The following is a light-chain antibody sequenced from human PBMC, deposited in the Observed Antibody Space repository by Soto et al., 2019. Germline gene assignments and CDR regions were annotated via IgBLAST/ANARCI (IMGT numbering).Light chain of an antibody. Sequence: DIQMTQSPSTLSASVGDRVTITCRASQRISSWLAWYQQKPGKAPKLLIYDASSLESRVPLRFSGSGSGTEVTLAISGLRPDDFATYYCQQYNPYSYTFGHGIKLEIK. J-gene: IGKJ2*01. CDR2: DAS. V-gene: IGKV1-5*01. CDR3: QQYNPYSYT. CDR1: QRISSW.